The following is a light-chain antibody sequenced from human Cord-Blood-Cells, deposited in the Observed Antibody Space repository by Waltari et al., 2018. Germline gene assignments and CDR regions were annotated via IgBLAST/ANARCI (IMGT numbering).Light chain of an antibody. J-gene: IGKJ1*01. V-gene: IGKV3-15*01. CDR2: GAS. CDR3: QQYNNWPRT. Sequence: EIVMTQSPAPLSVSPGERATLSCRASQSVSSNLAWYQQKPGQAPRLLIYGASNRATGIPARFSGSGSGTEFTLTISSLQSEDFAVYYCQQYNNWPRTFGQGTKVEIK. CDR1: QSVSSN.